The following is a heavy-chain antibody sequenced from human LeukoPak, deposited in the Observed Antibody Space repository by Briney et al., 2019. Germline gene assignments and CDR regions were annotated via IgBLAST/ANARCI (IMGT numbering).Heavy chain of an antibody. Sequence: ASVKVSCKASGYPFTDYYMHWVRQAPGQGLEWMGWINPNRGGTDYAQKFQARVTMTRDTSISTAYMELSRLRYDDTAVYYCASGYRFRNWGQGTLVTVSS. CDR1: GYPFTDYY. CDR3: ASGYRFRN. V-gene: IGHV1-2*02. J-gene: IGHJ4*02. CDR2: INPNRGGT. D-gene: IGHD5-18*01.